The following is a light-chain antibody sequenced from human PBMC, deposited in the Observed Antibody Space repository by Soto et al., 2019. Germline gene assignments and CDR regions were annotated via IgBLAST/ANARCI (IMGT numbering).Light chain of an antibody. CDR2: GAS. V-gene: IGKV3-20*01. J-gene: IGKJ2*01. CDR3: QQYGISLYT. Sequence: EIVLTQSPGILSLSPGQRATLSCRASQSVSSNYLAWYHQKPGQAPRLLIYGASSRATGIPDRFSGSGSGTDFTLTISRLEPEDCAVYYCQQYGISLYTFGQGTKLEIK. CDR1: QSVSSNY.